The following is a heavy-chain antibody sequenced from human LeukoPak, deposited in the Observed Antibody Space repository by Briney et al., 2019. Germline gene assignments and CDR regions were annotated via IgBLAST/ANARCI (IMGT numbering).Heavy chain of an antibody. D-gene: IGHD2-2*01. Sequence: PGGSLSPSCAASGPILSTYWMTCVRHVDGEWLGWVANIITVGGGRYYVDSVEGRFTISRDNAKNSVHLQMNSLRAEDTAVYYCATRYCSIAACRASSYKSLDVWGKGTTVTVSS. V-gene: IGHV3-7*01. CDR2: IITVGGGR. CDR3: ATRYCSIAACRASSYKSLDV. J-gene: IGHJ6*04. CDR1: GPILSTYW.